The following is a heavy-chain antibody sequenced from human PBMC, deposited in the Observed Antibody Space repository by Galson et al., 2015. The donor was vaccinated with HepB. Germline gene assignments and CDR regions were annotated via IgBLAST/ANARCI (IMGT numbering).Heavy chain of an antibody. CDR1: GFTFGDYA. CDR3: TSPTIEYYDILTGA. V-gene: IGHV3-49*03. J-gene: IGHJ5*02. D-gene: IGHD3-9*01. CDR2: IRSKAYGGTT. Sequence: SLRLSCAASGFTFGDYAMSWFRQAPGKGLEWVGFIRSKAYGGTTEYAASVKGRFTISRDDSKSIAYLQMNSLKTEDTAVYYCTSPTIEYYDILTGAWGQGTLVTVSS.